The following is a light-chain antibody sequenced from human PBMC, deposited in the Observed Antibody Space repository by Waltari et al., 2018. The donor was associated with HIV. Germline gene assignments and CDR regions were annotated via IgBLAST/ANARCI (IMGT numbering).Light chain of an antibody. Sequence: QSALTQPPSASGTPGQRVTLSCSGSSSNIVSNTVNWYQQLPGTAPKLLIYTNNQRPSGVPDRFSGSKSGTSASLAITGLQSEDEADYYCAAWDDSLNGYAFGTGTKVTVL. V-gene: IGLV1-44*01. CDR1: SSNIVSNT. CDR3: AAWDDSLNGYA. CDR2: TNN. J-gene: IGLJ1*01.